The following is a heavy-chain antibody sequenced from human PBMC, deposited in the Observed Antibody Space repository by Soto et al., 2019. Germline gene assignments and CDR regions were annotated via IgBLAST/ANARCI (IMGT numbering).Heavy chain of an antibody. D-gene: IGHD2-2*01. CDR1: GYTFTGYD. CDR2: MNPNSGNT. V-gene: IGHV1-8*01. J-gene: IGHJ5*02. Sequence: GASVKVSCKASGYTFTGYDINWVRQATGQGLEWMGWMNPNSGNTGYAQKFQGRVTMTRNTSISTAYMELSSLRSEDTAVYYCARGFDVLLGYCSSTSCYGSLDNWFDPWGQGTLVTVSS. CDR3: ARGFDVLLGYCSSTSCYGSLDNWFDP.